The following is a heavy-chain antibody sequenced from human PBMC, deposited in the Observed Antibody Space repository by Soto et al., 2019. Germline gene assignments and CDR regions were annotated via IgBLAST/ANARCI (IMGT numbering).Heavy chain of an antibody. J-gene: IGHJ4*02. CDR3: ARRGYYDFWSGYYTLSYFDY. CDR2: IYYSGST. CDR1: GGSISSSSYY. D-gene: IGHD3-3*01. Sequence: SETLSLTCTVSGGSISSSSYYWGWIRQPPGKGLEWIGSIYYSGSTYYNPSLKSRVTISVDTPKNQFSLKLSSVTAADTAVYYCARRGYYDFWSGYYTLSYFDYWGQGTLVTVSS. V-gene: IGHV4-39*01.